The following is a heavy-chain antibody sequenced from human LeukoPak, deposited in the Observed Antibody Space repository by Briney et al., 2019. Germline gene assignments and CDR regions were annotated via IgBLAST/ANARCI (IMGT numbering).Heavy chain of an antibody. CDR1: GFTFSDYY. J-gene: IGHJ4*02. Sequence: GGSLRLSCAAAGFTFSDYYMSWIRQDPGKGLEWVSYISSSGSTIYYADSVKGRFTISRDNAKNSLYLQMNSLRAEDTAVYYCARKGRRVWSFDFWGQGTLATVSS. CDR3: ARKGRRVWSFDF. D-gene: IGHD3-3*01. V-gene: IGHV3-11*01. CDR2: ISSSGSTI.